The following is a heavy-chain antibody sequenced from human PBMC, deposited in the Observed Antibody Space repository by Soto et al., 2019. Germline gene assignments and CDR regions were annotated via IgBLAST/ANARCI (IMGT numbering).Heavy chain of an antibody. CDR1: GYSFSSYC. J-gene: IGHJ3*02. CDR2: IYPGDSDT. V-gene: IGHV5-51*01. CDR3: AIRRSSRDAFDI. Sequence: PGESLKSSCKGSGYSFSSYCIGWVRQMPGKGLEWMGIIYPGDSDTRYSPSFQGQVTISADKSISTAYLQWSSLKASDTAMYYCAIRRSSRDAFDIWGQGTMVTVPS. D-gene: IGHD6-13*01.